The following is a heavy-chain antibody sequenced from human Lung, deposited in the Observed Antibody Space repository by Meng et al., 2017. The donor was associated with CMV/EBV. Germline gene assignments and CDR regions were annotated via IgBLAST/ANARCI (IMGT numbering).Heavy chain of an antibody. CDR3: AREEAMVGYYTNWFDA. J-gene: IGHJ5*02. CDR1: GFPFRSYA. Sequence: GGSLRLXXAAFGFPFRSYAMSCVRQAPGKGLEWVSSISGSVGNTFYADSVKGRFTISRDNSGDTLYMQMSSLRAEETAVYYCAREEAMVGYYTNWFDAWGQGALVTVSS. V-gene: IGHV3-23*01. D-gene: IGHD5-18*01. CDR2: ISGSVGNT.